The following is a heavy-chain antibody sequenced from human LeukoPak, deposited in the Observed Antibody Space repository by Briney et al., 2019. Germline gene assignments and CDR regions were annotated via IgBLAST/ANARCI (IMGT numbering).Heavy chain of an antibody. D-gene: IGHD3-22*01. CDR2: IYPGDSDT. CDR1: GYSFTSYW. J-gene: IGHJ4*02. V-gene: IGHV5-51*01. CDR3: ARLLPRPYYYDSSGYYPFFDY. Sequence: GESLKISCKGSGYSFTSYWIGWVRQMPGKGLEWMGIIYPGDSDTRYSPSFQGQVTISADKSISTAYLQWSSLKASDTAMYYCARLLPRPYYYDSSGYYPFFDYWGQGTLVTVSS.